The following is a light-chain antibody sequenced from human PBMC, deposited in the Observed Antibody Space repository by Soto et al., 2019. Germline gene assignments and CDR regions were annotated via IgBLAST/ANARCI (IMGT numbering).Light chain of an antibody. Sequence: QSALTQPPSASGSPGQSVTISCTGTSSDVGGYNFVSWYQQHPGKAPKLMIYEVTKRPSGVPDRFSGSKSGNTASLTVSGLQGEDEADYYGTSYAGSNIPVVFGGGTKLTVL. CDR1: SSDVGGYNF. CDR2: EVT. J-gene: IGLJ2*01. V-gene: IGLV2-8*01. CDR3: TSYAGSNIPVV.